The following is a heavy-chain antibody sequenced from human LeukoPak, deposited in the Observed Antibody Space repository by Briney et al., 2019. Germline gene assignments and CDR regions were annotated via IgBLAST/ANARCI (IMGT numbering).Heavy chain of an antibody. CDR3: ARDKGGVLTVLDAFDI. Sequence: GGSLRLSCAASGFTFSSYGMHRVRQAPGKGLEYVSAISSNGGSTYYANSVKGRFTISRDNSKNTLYLQMGSLRAEDMAVYYCARDKGGVLTVLDAFDIWGQGTMVTVSS. CDR1: GFTFSSYG. CDR2: ISSNGGST. V-gene: IGHV3-64*01. D-gene: IGHD2/OR15-2a*01. J-gene: IGHJ3*02.